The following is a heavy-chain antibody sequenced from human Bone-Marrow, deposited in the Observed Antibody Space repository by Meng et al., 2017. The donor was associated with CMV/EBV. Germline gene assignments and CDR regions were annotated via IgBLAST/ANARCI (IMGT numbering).Heavy chain of an antibody. J-gene: IGHJ6*02. CDR2: ISYEESDI. V-gene: IGHV3-30*04. CDR3: ARDLIGMDV. Sequence: GSLRLSCAGSGFTFSAYAMHWVRQAPGKGLEWVAVISYEESDIHYADSVRGRFTISRDNSKNTVFLQMYSLRAEDTALYYCARDLIGMDVWGQGTRVTVSS. CDR1: GFTFSAYA.